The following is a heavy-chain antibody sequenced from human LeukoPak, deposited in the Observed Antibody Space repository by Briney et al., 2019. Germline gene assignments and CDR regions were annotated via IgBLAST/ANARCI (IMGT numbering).Heavy chain of an antibody. CDR2: ITSSSNYI. V-gene: IGHV3-21*01. Sequence: GGSLRLSCAASGFTFSSHWMHWVRQAPGRGLVWVSSITSSSNYIYYADSVKGRFTISRDNAKNSLFLQMNSLRAEDTALYYCARDAGMVRGVILYYFDYWGQGTLVTVSS. CDR1: GFTFSSHW. J-gene: IGHJ4*02. D-gene: IGHD3-10*01. CDR3: ARDAGMVRGVILYYFDY.